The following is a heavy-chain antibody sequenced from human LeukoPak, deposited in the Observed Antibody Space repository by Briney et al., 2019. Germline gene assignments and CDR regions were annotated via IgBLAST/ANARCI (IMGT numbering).Heavy chain of an antibody. D-gene: IGHD6-13*01. J-gene: IGHJ4*02. CDR2: IYYSGST. Sequence: SQTLSLTCTVSGGSISSGGYYWSWIRQHPGKGLEWIGYIYYSGSTYYNPSLKSRVTISVDTSKNQFSLKPSSVTAADTAVYYCASVSSSWYAAFDYWGQGTLVTVSS. CDR1: GGSISSGGYY. V-gene: IGHV4-31*03. CDR3: ASVSSSWYAAFDY.